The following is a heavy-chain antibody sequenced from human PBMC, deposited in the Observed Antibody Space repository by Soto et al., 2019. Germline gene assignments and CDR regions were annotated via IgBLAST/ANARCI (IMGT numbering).Heavy chain of an antibody. J-gene: IGHJ1*01. Sequence: SETLSLTCTVSGGSISSYYWSWIRQPPGEGLEWIGYIYYSGSTNYNPSLKSRVTISVDTPKNQFSLKLSSVTAADTAVYYCASRTHDYGDLEYFQHWGQGTLVTVSS. CDR2: IYYSGST. CDR1: GGSISSYY. V-gene: IGHV4-59*01. D-gene: IGHD4-17*01. CDR3: ASRTHDYGDLEYFQH.